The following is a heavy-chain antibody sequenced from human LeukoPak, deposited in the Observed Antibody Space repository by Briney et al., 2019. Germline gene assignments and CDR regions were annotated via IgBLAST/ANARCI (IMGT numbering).Heavy chain of an antibody. J-gene: IGHJ6*02. CDR2: ISGSGGSA. V-gene: IGHV3-23*01. Sequence: GGALSLSCAASGFTFSSYAMSGVGQARGKGLDWVSAISGSGGSAYYADPVKGRFTISRDNSKKTLSLQMNSLRAEDTAVYYCAKDPVVSSGWGFNGMDVWGQGTTVTVSS. CDR3: AKDPVVSSGWGFNGMDV. CDR1: GFTFSSYA. D-gene: IGHD6-19*01.